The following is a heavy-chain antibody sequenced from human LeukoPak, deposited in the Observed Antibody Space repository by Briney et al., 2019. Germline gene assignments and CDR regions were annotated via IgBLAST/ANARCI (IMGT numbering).Heavy chain of an antibody. D-gene: IGHD6-13*01. CDR1: GFTFSNYW. Sequence: QPGGSLRLSCAASGFTFSNYWMHWVRQAPGKGLVWVSRINSDGSSTSYAGSVKGRFTISRDNAKNTLYLQVNSLRAEDTAVYYCARDGSSWSNWLDPWGQGTLVTVSS. J-gene: IGHJ5*02. V-gene: IGHV3-74*01. CDR3: ARDGSSWSNWLDP. CDR2: INSDGSST.